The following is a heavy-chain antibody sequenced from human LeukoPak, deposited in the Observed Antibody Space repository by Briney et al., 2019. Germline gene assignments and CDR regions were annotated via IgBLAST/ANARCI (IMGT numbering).Heavy chain of an antibody. CDR1: GFTFSSHW. CDR2: INSDGSST. J-gene: IGHJ4*02. V-gene: IGHV3-74*01. D-gene: IGHD4-17*01. Sequence: GGSLRLSCAASGFTFSSHWTHWVRQVPGKGLVWVSRINSDGSSTFYAEYVKGRFTISRDNAKNTLYLQMNSLRADDTAIYYCARAIIGDYMNPFDYWGQGTLVTVSS. CDR3: ARAIIGDYMNPFDY.